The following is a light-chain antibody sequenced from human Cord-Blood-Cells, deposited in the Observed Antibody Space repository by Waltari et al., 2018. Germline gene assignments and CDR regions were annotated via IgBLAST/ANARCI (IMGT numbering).Light chain of an antibody. CDR1: QSVSSN. CDR2: GAS. Sequence: EIVMTQSPATLSVSPGERATLSCRASQSVSSNLAWYQREPGQAPRLLIYGASTRATGIPARFSGSGSGTEFTLTISSLQSEDFAVYYCQQYNNWPYTFGQGTKLEIK. V-gene: IGKV3D-15*01. J-gene: IGKJ2*01. CDR3: QQYNNWPYT.